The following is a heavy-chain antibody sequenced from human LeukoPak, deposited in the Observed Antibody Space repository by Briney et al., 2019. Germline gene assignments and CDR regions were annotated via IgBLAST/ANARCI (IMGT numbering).Heavy chain of an antibody. CDR3: ARRNKAVPGDAFDM. D-gene: IGHD6-19*01. J-gene: IGHJ3*02. Sequence: PSETLSLTCTVSGGSISSSSYYWGWIRQPPGKGLEWIGSIYYSGSTYYSPSLESRVTISVDTSKNQFSLKLRSVTAADTAVFYCARRNKAVPGDAFDMWGQGTMVTVSS. CDR2: IYYSGST. CDR1: GGSISSSSYY. V-gene: IGHV4-39*01.